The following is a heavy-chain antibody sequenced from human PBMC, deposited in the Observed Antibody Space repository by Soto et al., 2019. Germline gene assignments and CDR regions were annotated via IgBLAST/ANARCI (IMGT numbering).Heavy chain of an antibody. V-gene: IGHV4-59*01. D-gene: IGHD3-3*01. Sequence: PSETLSLTCTVSGGSISSYYWSWIRQPPGKGLEWIGYIYYSGSTNYNPSLKSRVTISVDTSKNQFSLKLSSVTAADTAVYYCARGRFLEWGSHLLGYYYGMDVWGQGTTVTVSS. CDR1: GGSISSYY. CDR3: ARGRFLEWGSHLLGYYYGMDV. J-gene: IGHJ6*02. CDR2: IYYSGST.